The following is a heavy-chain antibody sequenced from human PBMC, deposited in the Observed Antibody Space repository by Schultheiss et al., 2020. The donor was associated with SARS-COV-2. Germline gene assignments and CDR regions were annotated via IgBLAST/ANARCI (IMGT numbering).Heavy chain of an antibody. CDR1: GYSISSGYY. CDR2: IYYSGST. J-gene: IGHJ6*02. V-gene: IGHV4-61*01. CDR3: AREIVGATVFQHYGMDV. Sequence: SETLSLTCAVSGYSISSGYYWSWIRQPPGKGLEWIGYIYYSGSTNYNPSLKSRVTISVDTSKNQFSLKLSSVTAADTAVYYCAREIVGATVFQHYGMDVWGQGTTVTVSS. D-gene: IGHD1-26*01.